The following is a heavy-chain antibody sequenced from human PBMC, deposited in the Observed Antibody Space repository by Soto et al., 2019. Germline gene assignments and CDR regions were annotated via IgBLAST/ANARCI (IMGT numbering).Heavy chain of an antibody. V-gene: IGHV1-69*13. CDR3: ARCPTVTLYYYYGMDV. D-gene: IGHD4-17*01. CDR1: GGTFSSYA. CDR2: IIPIFGTA. Sequence: ASVKVSCKASGGTFSSYAISWVRQAPGQGLEWMGGIIPIFGTANYAQKFQGRVTITADESTSTAYMELSSLRSEDTAVYYCARCPTVTLYYYYGMDVWGQGTTVTVSS. J-gene: IGHJ6*02.